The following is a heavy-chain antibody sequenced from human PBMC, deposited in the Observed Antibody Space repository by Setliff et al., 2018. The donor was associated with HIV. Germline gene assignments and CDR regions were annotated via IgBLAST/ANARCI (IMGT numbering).Heavy chain of an antibody. V-gene: IGHV3-30*02. J-gene: IGHJ4*02. CDR3: SKNLYRSPWSPLDY. D-gene: IGHD6-19*01. Sequence: GSLRLSCATSGFTFGYYGMHWVRQAPGKGLEWVAFIRYDDTYKYYADSVKGRFTISRDNSKNTLYLQMNSLRAEDTAVYYCSKNLYRSPWSPLDYWGQGTLVTV. CDR2: IRYDDTYK. CDR1: GFTFGYYG.